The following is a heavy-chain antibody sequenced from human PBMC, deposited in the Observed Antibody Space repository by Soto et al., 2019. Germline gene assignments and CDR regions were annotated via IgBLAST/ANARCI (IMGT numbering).Heavy chain of an antibody. CDR2: ISYDGSNK. CDR3: AGGRIVVVGSRAYYGMDV. J-gene: IGHJ6*02. D-gene: IGHD3-22*01. V-gene: IGHV3-30-3*01. CDR1: GFTFSTYA. Sequence: QVQLVESGGGVVQPGRSLRLSCVASGFTFSTYAMHWVRQAPSKGLEWVAVISYDGSNKYYADSVKGRFTISRDNSRNTLYLQINSLRAEDTALYYCAGGRIVVVGSRAYYGMDVWGQGTTVTVSS.